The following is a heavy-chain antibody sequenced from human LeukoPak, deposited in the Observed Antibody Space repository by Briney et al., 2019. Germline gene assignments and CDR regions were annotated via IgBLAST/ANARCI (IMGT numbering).Heavy chain of an antibody. V-gene: IGHV3-73*01. CDR1: GFTFSGSA. D-gene: IGHD3-22*01. CDR2: IRSKANSYAT. J-gene: IGHJ6*03. Sequence: GGSLRLSCAASGFTFSGSAMHWVRQASGKGLELVGRIRSKANSYATGYAASVTGRFTISRDDSTNTAYLQMNSLKTEDTAVYYCASNYYDSSGYYYYYMDVWGKGTTVTVSS. CDR3: ASNYYDSSGYYYYYMDV.